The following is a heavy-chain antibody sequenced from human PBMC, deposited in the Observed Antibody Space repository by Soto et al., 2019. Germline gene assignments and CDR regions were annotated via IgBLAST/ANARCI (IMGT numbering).Heavy chain of an antibody. CDR2: ISGSGGTT. J-gene: IGHJ1*01. D-gene: IGHD6-13*01. CDR3: AKDQAAAGTISRYFQH. Sequence: GGSLRLSCAASGFSFSTYSMSWVRQAPGKGLEWVSGISGSGGTTYYADSVKGRFTISRDNSKNTLYLQVNSLRAEDTAVYYCAKDQAAAGTISRYFQHWGQGTLVTVSS. CDR1: GFSFSTYS. V-gene: IGHV3-23*01.